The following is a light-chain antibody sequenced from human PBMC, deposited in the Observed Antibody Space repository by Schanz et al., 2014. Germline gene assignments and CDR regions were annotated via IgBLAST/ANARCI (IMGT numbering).Light chain of an antibody. Sequence: DIQMTQSPSTLSASVGDRVTITCRASQSISNWLAWYQQKPGKAPKLLIYDASSLESGVPSRFSGSGSGTEFTLTISSLQPDDSATYYCQRYNSYPCSFGQGTKLEIK. CDR2: DAS. CDR3: QRYNSYPCS. J-gene: IGKJ2*02. V-gene: IGKV1-5*01. CDR1: QSISNW.